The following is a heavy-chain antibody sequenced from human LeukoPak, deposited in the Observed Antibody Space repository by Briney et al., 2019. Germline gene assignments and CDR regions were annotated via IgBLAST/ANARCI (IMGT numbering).Heavy chain of an antibody. CDR3: ASRPFPASLVY. D-gene: IGHD2-2*01. J-gene: IGHJ4*02. CDR2: INHSGST. Sequence: PSETLSLTCAVYGGSFSGYYWSWIRQPPGKGLEWIGEINHSGSTNYNPSLKSRVTISVDTSKNQFSLKLRSVTAADTAVYYCASRPFPASLVYWGRGTLVTVSS. CDR1: GGSFSGYY. V-gene: IGHV4-34*01.